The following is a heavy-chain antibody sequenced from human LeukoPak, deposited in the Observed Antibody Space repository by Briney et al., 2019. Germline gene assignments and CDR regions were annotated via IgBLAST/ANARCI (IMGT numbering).Heavy chain of an antibody. Sequence: GGSLRLSCVASGFTFSNYWMTWVRQAPGKGLEWVAVISYDGSNKYYADSVKGRFTISRDNSKNTLYLQMNSLRAEDTAVYYCARDAGDIVVVPAAYHLDYWGQGTLVTVSS. CDR3: ARDAGDIVVVPAAYHLDY. J-gene: IGHJ4*02. D-gene: IGHD2-2*01. V-gene: IGHV3-30-3*01. CDR2: ISYDGSNK. CDR1: GFTFSNYW.